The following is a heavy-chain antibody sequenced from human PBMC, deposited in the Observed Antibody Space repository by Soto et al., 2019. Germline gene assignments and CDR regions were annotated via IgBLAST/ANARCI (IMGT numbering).Heavy chain of an antibody. CDR1: GGSISSSSYY. V-gene: IGHV4-39*01. CDR2: VYHSGNT. D-gene: IGHD3-10*01. CDR3: GRHAAMGVRGVGLDV. J-gene: IGHJ6*02. Sequence: QLQLQESGPGLVKPSETLSLTCIVSGGSISSSSYYWGWIRQPPGKGVEWMGSVYHSGNTLNNPFRKSRAPVSVDLSKNQFSLRLTSVSAADTAVYYCGRHAAMGVRGVGLDVWGQGTTVTVSS.